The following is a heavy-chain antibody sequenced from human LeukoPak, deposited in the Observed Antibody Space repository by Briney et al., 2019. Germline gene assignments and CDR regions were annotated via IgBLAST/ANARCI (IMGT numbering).Heavy chain of an antibody. V-gene: IGHV1-18*01. CDR1: GYTFSSYG. CDR3: ARDKDEYDYTKLVSY. J-gene: IGHJ4*02. D-gene: IGHD5-12*01. Sequence: GASVKVSCKASGYTFSSYGFSWVRQAPGQGPEWMGWISGYNGNTNYAQKFQGRVTMTTDTSTSTAYMELRSLRSDDTAVYYCARDKDEYDYTKLVSYWGQGTLVTVSS. CDR2: ISGYNGNT.